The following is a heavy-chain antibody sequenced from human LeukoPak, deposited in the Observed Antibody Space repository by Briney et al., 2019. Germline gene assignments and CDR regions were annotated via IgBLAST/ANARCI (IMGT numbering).Heavy chain of an antibody. CDR1: GFTFEDYG. J-gene: IGHJ6*03. CDR2: ISLNGGAT. V-gene: IGHV3-20*04. CDR3: AREIYYYMDV. Sequence: GGSLRLSCAASGFTFEDYGMTWVREAPGRGLEWVAGISLNGGATGYADSVKGRFTISRDNAKNFLYLQMNSLRAEDTAVYYCAREIYYYMDVWGKGTTVTVSS.